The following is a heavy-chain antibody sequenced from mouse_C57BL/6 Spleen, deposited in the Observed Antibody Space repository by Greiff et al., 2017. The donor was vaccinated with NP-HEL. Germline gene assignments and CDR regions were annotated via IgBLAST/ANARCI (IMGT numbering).Heavy chain of an antibody. D-gene: IGHD2-2*01. CDR3: ARWGYGYDGDYYAMDY. CDR1: GYTFTSYW. V-gene: IGHV1-55*01. J-gene: IGHJ4*01. Sequence: QVQLQQPGAELVKPGASVKMSCKASGYTFTSYWITWVKQRPGQGLEWIGDIYPGSGSTNYNEKFKSKATLTVDTSSSTAYMQLSSLTSEDSAVYYCARWGYGYDGDYYAMDYWGQGTSVTVSS. CDR2: IYPGSGST.